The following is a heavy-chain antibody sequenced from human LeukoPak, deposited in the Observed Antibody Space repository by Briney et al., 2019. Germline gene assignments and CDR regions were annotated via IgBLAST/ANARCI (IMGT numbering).Heavy chain of an antibody. V-gene: IGHV3-30*04. CDR1: GFTFSSYA. J-gene: IGHJ4*02. D-gene: IGHD4-23*01. CDR2: ISYDGSNK. CDR3: ATVYGGDFDY. Sequence: GGSLRLSCAASGFTFSSYAMHWVRQAPGKGLEWVAVISYDGSNKYYADSVKGRFTISRDNSKNTLYLQMNSLRAEDTAVYYCATVYGGDFDYWGQGTLVTVSS.